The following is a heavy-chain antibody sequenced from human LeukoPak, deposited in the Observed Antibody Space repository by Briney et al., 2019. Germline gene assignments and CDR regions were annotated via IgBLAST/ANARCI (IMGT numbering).Heavy chain of an antibody. V-gene: IGHV4-61*02. CDR3: ARGRDYYYQYMDV. J-gene: IGHJ6*03. CDR2: IYSSGGT. Sequence: KSSETLSLTCTVSGGSISSGSYYWNWIRQPAGKGLEWIGRIYSSGGTNYNPSLKSRVSMSIDTSKNQFSLKVSSVTAADTAVYYCARGRDYYYQYMDVWGKGTTVTVSS. CDR1: GGSISSGSYY.